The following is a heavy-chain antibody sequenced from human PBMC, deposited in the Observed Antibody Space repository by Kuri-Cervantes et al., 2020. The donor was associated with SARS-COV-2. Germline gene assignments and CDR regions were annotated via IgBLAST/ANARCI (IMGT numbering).Heavy chain of an antibody. V-gene: IGHV3-11*01. CDR3: TRCVSGHIVVVYYGMDV. Sequence: GESLKISCAASGFTFSDYYMSWIRQAPGKGLEWVSYISSSGSTIYYADSVKGRFTISRDNAKNSLYLQMNSLRAEDTAVYYCTRCVSGHIVVVYYGMDVWGQGTTVTVSS. CDR1: GFTFSDYY. D-gene: IGHD2-21*01. J-gene: IGHJ6*02. CDR2: ISSSGSTI.